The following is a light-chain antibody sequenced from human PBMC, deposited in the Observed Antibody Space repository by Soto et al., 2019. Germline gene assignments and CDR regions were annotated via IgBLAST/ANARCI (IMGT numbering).Light chain of an antibody. J-gene: IGLJ1*01. V-gene: IGLV2-14*01. Sequence: QSALTQPASVSGSPGQSITISCTGTSSDVGGYNYVSWYQQYPGKAPKVMIYEVSNRPSGVSNRFSGSKSGNTASLTISGLQAEDEADYYCNSYTSSSTLYVFGTGTKVTVL. CDR3: NSYTSSSTLYV. CDR1: SSDVGGYNY. CDR2: EVS.